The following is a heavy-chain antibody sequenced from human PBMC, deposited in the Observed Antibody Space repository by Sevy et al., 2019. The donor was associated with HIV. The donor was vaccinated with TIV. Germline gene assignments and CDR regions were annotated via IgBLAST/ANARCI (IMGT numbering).Heavy chain of an antibody. Sequence: GGSLRLSCAASGFTFSSYEMNWVRQAPGKGLEWVSYISSSGSTIYYADSVKGRFTISRDNAMNSLYLQINSLRVEDTAVYYCVRDPHFDFWNGYYVNFDFWGQGTLVTVSS. D-gene: IGHD3-3*01. CDR1: GFTFSSYE. CDR3: VRDPHFDFWNGYYVNFDF. J-gene: IGHJ4*02. V-gene: IGHV3-48*03. CDR2: ISSSGSTI.